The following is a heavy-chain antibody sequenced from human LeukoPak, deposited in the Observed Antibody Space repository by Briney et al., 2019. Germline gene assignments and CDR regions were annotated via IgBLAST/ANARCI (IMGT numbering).Heavy chain of an antibody. V-gene: IGHV3-48*04. D-gene: IGHD3-10*01. Sequence: GSLRLSCAASGFTFSSYSMDWVRQAPGKGLEWVSYISSRSSTIYYADSVKGRFTISRDNAKNSLYLQMNSLRAEDTAVYYCAREGYYGSETSDYWGQGTLVTVSS. CDR2: ISSRSSTI. J-gene: IGHJ4*02. CDR1: GFTFSSYS. CDR3: AREGYYGSETSDY.